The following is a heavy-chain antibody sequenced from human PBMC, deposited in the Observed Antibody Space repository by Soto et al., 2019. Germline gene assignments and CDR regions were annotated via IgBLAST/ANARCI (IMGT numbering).Heavy chain of an antibody. CDR3: AKGGTSGLYYFDY. J-gene: IGHJ4*02. CDR1: GFTFSNYA. D-gene: IGHD6-19*01. CDR2: ISGSGDTP. V-gene: IGHV3-23*01. Sequence: GGSLRLSXAASGFTFSNYAISWVRQAPGKGLEWVSIISGSGDTPYYADSVKGRFTISRDNSRNTLYLQMNSLRAGDSAKYYCAKGGTSGLYYFDYWGPGTLVTVSS.